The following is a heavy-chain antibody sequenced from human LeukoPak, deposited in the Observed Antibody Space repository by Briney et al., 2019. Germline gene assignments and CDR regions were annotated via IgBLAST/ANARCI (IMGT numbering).Heavy chain of an antibody. D-gene: IGHD6-13*01. J-gene: IGHJ4*02. Sequence: GGSLRLSCVASGFIFDDYAMHWVRQAPGRGLEWVSGISWKSGSIDYADSVKGRFTIYRDKATNSLFLQMNSLRAEDTAMYYCARDKGIAALHTVGHFDNWGQGALVAVSS. V-gene: IGHV3-9*01. CDR2: ISWKSGSI. CDR3: ARDKGIAALHTVGHFDN. CDR1: GFIFDDYA.